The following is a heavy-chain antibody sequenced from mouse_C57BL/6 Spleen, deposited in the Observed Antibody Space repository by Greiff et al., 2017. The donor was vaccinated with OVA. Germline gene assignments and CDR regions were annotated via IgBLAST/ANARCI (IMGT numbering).Heavy chain of an antibody. D-gene: IGHD2-3*01. Sequence: EVKLVESGTVLARPGASVKMSCKTSGYTFTSYWMHWVKQRPGQGLEWIGAIYPGNSDTSYNQKFKGKAKLTAVTSASTAYMELSSLTNEDSAVYYCTRDGYYRENYFDYWGQGTTLTVSS. J-gene: IGHJ2*01. V-gene: IGHV1-5*01. CDR2: IYPGNSDT. CDR1: GYTFTSYW. CDR3: TRDGYYRENYFDY.